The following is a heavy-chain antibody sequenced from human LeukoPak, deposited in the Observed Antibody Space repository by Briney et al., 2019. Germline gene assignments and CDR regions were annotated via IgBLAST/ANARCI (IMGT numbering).Heavy chain of an antibody. CDR1: GGSFSGYY. CDR3: AGYGDYVAGPY. J-gene: IGHJ4*02. D-gene: IGHD4-17*01. CDR2: INHSGST. V-gene: IGHV4-34*01. Sequence: SETLSLTCAVYGGSFSGYYWSWIRQPPGKGLEWIGEINHSGSTNYNLSLKSRVTISVDTSKNQFSLKLSSVTAADTAVYYCAGYGDYVAGPYWGQGTLVTVSS.